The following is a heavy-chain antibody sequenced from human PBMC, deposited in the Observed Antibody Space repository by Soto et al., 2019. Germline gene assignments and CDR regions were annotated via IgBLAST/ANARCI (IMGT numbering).Heavy chain of an antibody. CDR3: ARAGRNYYDSSGYYYVGGMDV. D-gene: IGHD3-22*01. V-gene: IGHV1-2*04. J-gene: IGHJ6*02. CDR2: INPNSGGT. Sequence: QVQLVQSGAEVKKPGASVKVSCKASGYTFTGYYMHWVRQAPGQGLEWMGWINPNSGGTNYAQKFQGWVTMTRDTSISTAYMELSRLRSDDTAEYYCARAGRNYYDSSGYYYVGGMDVWGQGTTVTVSS. CDR1: GYTFTGYY.